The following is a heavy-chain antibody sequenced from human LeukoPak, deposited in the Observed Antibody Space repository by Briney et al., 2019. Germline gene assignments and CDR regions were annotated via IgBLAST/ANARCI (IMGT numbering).Heavy chain of an antibody. J-gene: IGHJ3*02. CDR1: GFTFSSYA. V-gene: IGHV3-21*01. CDR3: ARAPNYGDYVGAFDI. D-gene: IGHD4-17*01. Sequence: PGGSLRLSCAASGFTFSSYAMSWVRQAPGKGLEWVSSISSSSSYIYYADSVKGRFTISRDNAKNSLYLQMNSLRAEDTAVYYCARAPNYGDYVGAFDIWGQGTMVTVSS. CDR2: ISSSSSYI.